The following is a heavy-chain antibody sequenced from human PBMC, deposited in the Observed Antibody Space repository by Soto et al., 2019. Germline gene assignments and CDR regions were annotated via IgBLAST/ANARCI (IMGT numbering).Heavy chain of an antibody. D-gene: IGHD2-2*02. CDR1: GYTFTSYG. V-gene: IGHV1-18*01. J-gene: IGHJ6*02. CDR3: ARVFGIVVVTAAIMYYYYGMDV. Sequence: EASVKVSCKASGYTFTSYGISWVRQAPGQGLEWMGWISAYNGNTNYAQKLQGRVTMTTDTSTSTAYMELRSLRSDDTAVYYCARVFGIVVVTAAIMYYYYGMDVWGQGTTVTVSS. CDR2: ISAYNGNT.